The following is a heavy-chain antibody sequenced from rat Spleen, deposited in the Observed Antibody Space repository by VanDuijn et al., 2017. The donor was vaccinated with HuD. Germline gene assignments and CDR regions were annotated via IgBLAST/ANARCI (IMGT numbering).Heavy chain of an antibody. V-gene: IGHV2-43*01. D-gene: IGHD1-6*01. CDR3: ARDAGILRY. CDR2: MWTGGST. J-gene: IGHJ2*01. CDR1: GFSLNRYH. Sequence: QVQLKESGPGLVQPSQTLSLTCTVSGFSLNRYHVSWVRQPPGKGLEWMGVMWTGGSTVYNSLLKSRLSISRDISKCQVFLKMNSLQTEDTATYYCARDAGILRYWGQGVMVTVSS.